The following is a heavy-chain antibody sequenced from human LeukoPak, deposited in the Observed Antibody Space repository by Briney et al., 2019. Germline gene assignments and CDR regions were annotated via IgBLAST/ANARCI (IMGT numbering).Heavy chain of an antibody. J-gene: IGHJ6*03. Sequence: GGSLRLSCAASGFTLDDYGMSWVRQVPGKGLEWICGINWNGDGTGYADPVKGRFTISRDNAKNSLYLQMDSLRAEDTALYYCARLGGPDYYFYYYMDVWGKGTTVTVSS. D-gene: IGHD1-26*01. CDR3: ARLGGPDYYFYYYMDV. CDR1: GFTLDDYG. V-gene: IGHV3-20*04. CDR2: INWNGDGT.